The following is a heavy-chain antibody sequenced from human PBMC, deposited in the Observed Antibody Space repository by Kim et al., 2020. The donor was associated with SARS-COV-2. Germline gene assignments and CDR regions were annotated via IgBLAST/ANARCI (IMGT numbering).Heavy chain of an antibody. D-gene: IGHD2-15*01. J-gene: IGHJ6*02. Sequence: GGTLRLSCAASGFTVTSSAMSWVRHAPGKGLEWISVITASGDQTYYADSVKGRFTISRDNSKNTLYLQMNSLRAEDTAVYYCAKEAATIRSRMDVWGQATTSTVSS. CDR1: GFTVTSSA. V-gene: IGHV3-23*01. CDR2: ITASGDQT. CDR3: AKEAATIRSRMDV.